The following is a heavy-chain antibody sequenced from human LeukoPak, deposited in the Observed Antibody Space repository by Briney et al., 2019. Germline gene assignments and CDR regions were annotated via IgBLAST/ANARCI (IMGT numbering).Heavy chain of an antibody. V-gene: IGHV3-30*19. CDR3: ARDAYYYDSMGVEWAYDY. CDR1: XFTXXSXX. J-gene: IGHJ4*02. D-gene: IGHD3-22*01. CDR2: XSYDGSDK. Sequence: XAXXXFTXXSXXMHXVXQXPXXXLXXXXXXSYDGSDKYYADSVKGRFTISRDNSKNTLYLQMNSLRAEDTAVYYCARDAYYYDSMGVEWAYDYWGQGTLVTVSS.